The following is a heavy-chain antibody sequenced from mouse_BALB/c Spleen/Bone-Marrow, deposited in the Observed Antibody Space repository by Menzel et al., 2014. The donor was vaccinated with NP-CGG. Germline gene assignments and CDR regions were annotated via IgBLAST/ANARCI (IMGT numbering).Heavy chain of an antibody. Sequence: VQLQQSGAEPVKPGASVKLSCTASGFNIKDTYMHWVKERPEQGLEWIGRIDPANGNTKYDPKFQGKATITADTSPNTAYLQLSSLTSEDTAVYYCVYGRDWYFDVWGAGTTVTVSS. CDR1: GFNIKDTY. J-gene: IGHJ1*01. D-gene: IGHD1-1*01. CDR3: VYGRDWYFDV. V-gene: IGHV14-3*02. CDR2: IDPANGNT.